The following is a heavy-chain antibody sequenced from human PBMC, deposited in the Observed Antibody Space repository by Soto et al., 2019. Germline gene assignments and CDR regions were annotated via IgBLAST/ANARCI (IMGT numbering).Heavy chain of an antibody. D-gene: IGHD3-3*01. J-gene: IGHJ1*01. CDR2: ISYDGSNK. V-gene: IGHV3-30*18. Sequence: GGSVRLSCASSVFTFSSYGMHCVRHSPGKGLEWVAVISYDGSNKYYADSVKGRFTISRDNSKNTLYLQMNSLRAEDTAVYYCAKAYYDFWSGYYKYEYFKHWGQGTLLNVSS. CDR1: VFTFSSYG. CDR3: AKAYYDFWSGYYKYEYFKH.